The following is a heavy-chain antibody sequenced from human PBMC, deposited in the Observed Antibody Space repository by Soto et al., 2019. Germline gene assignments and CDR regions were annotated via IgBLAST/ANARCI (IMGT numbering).Heavy chain of an antibody. V-gene: IGHV5-51*01. CDR1: GYIFTRYW. J-gene: IGHJ4*02. D-gene: IGHD2-15*01. Sequence: GESLKISCKGSGYIFTRYWIVWLRQMPGKGLEWMGTIYPGDSDTRYSPSFQGQVTISADKSISTAHLQWSSLRASDTAMYYCERNVGYCNGGRCYQFDHWGQGNLVNVS. CDR3: ERNVGYCNGGRCYQFDH. CDR2: IYPGDSDT.